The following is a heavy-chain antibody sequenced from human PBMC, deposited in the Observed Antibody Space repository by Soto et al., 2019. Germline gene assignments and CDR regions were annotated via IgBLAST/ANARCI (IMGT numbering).Heavy chain of an antibody. Sequence: QVQLQQWGAGLLKPSETLSLTCAVYGGSFSGYYWSWIRQPPGKGLVWIGEINHSGSTNYNPSLKSRLTIAVDTPKNQFPLKLSSVTAADTAVYSCARDYGGDWYFDLWGRGTLVTVSS. CDR2: INHSGST. J-gene: IGHJ2*01. CDR3: ARDYGGDWYFDL. V-gene: IGHV4-34*01. D-gene: IGHD4-17*01. CDR1: GGSFSGYY.